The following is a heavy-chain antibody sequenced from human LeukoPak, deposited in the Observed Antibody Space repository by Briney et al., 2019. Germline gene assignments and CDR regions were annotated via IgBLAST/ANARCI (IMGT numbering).Heavy chain of an antibody. Sequence: SETLSLTCTVSGDSISSSSYYWGWIRQPPGKGLEWIGSIYYSGSTSYNPSLKSRVTISLDTSKNQFSLKLSSVTAADTAVYYCARDLVCSSTSCYVRYYGMDVWGQGTTVTVSS. CDR3: ARDLVCSSTSCYVRYYGMDV. V-gene: IGHV4-39*07. D-gene: IGHD2-2*01. CDR2: IYYSGST. J-gene: IGHJ6*02. CDR1: GDSISSSSYY.